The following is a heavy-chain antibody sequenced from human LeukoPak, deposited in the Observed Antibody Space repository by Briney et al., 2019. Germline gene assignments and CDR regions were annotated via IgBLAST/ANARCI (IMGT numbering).Heavy chain of an antibody. CDR2: INHSGST. J-gene: IGHJ4*02. D-gene: IGHD6-13*01. CDR3: ARRNPNASSWYYCFDY. V-gene: IGHV4-34*01. Sequence: PSETLSLTCAVYGGSFSGYYWSWIRQPPGKGPEWIGEINHSGSTNYNPSLKSRVTISVDTSKNQFSLKLSSVTAADTAVYYCARRNPNASSWYYCFDYWGQGTLVTVSS. CDR1: GGSFSGYY.